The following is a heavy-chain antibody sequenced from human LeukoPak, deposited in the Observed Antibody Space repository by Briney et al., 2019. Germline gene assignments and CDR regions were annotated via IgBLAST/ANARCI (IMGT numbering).Heavy chain of an antibody. Sequence: GGSLRLSCAASGFTFDDYAMHWVRQGPGKGLEWVSGISWNSGSRGYADSVKGRFTISRDNAKNSLYLQMNSLITEDRALYYCAKGIGITAAGIDYWGQGTLVTVSS. J-gene: IGHJ4*01. CDR3: AKGIGITAAGIDY. V-gene: IGHV3-9*01. CDR1: GFTFDDYA. CDR2: ISWNSGSR. D-gene: IGHD6-13*01.